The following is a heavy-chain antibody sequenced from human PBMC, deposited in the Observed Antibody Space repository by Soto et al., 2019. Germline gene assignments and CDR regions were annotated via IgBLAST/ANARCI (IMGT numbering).Heavy chain of an antibody. CDR3: ARDRSTVTTSKNLDY. CDR2: INHSGST. D-gene: IGHD4-17*01. J-gene: IGHJ4*02. CDR1: GGSFSGYY. V-gene: IGHV4-34*01. Sequence: QVQLQQWGAGLLKPSETLSLTCAVYGGSFSGYYWSWIRQPPGKGLEWIGEINHSGSTNYNPSLKSRVTISVDTSKNQFSLKLSSVTAADTAVYYCARDRSTVTTSKNLDYWGQGTLVTVSS.